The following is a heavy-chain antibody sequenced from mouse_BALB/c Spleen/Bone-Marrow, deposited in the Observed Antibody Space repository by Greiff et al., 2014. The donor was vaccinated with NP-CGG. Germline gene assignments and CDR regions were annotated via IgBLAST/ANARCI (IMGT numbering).Heavy chain of an antibody. D-gene: IGHD1-1*01. CDR1: GFNIKDTY. V-gene: IGHV14-3*02. CDR2: IDPANGNT. CDR3: AIYYYGSSGFAY. J-gene: IGHJ3*01. Sequence: EVQLQQSGAELVKPGASVKLSCTASGFNIKDTYMHWVKQRPEQGLEWIGRIDPANGNTKYDPKFQGKATITADTPSNTAYLQLSSLTSEDTAVYYGAIYYYGSSGFAYWGQGTLVTVSA.